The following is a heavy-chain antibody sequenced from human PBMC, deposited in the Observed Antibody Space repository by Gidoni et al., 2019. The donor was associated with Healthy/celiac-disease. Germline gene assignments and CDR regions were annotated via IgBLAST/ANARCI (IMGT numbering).Heavy chain of an antibody. CDR3: ARDFQYYYDSSAAFDI. CDR1: GFTFDDSG. CDR2: INWNGGST. D-gene: IGHD3-22*01. V-gene: IGHV3-20*04. Sequence: EVQLVESGGGVVRPGGSLRLSCAASGFTFDDSGMSWVRQAPGKGLEWVSGINWNGGSTGYADSVKGRFTISRDNAKNSLYLQMNSLRAEDTALYYCARDFQYYYDSSAAFDIWGQGTMVTVSS. J-gene: IGHJ3*02.